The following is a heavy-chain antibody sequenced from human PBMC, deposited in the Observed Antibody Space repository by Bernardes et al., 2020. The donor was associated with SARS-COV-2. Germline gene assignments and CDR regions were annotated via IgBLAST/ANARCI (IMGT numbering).Heavy chain of an antibody. V-gene: IGHV4-34*01. Sequence: TESPSLTLSVFGGSLSGDSSNWIRQPPGKGPEWIGEINYTGSTNYNPPLTSRVTISVDTSKNQFSLKLSTVTAADTAVYYCARAVWGIWYFDLWGRGTLVTVSS. CDR2: INYTGST. CDR1: GGSLSGDS. J-gene: IGHJ2*01. D-gene: IGHD3-16*01. CDR3: ARAVWGIWYFDL.